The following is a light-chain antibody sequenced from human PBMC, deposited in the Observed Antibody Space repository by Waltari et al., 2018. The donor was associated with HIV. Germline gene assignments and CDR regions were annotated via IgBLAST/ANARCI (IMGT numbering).Light chain of an antibody. J-gene: IGLJ1*01. V-gene: IGLV2-8*01. CDR3: SSYAGSNSYV. CDR1: SSHVAGYNS. Sequence: QSALPQPPSASGSPGQSVSIPCTVPSSHVAGYNSLSWYQHHPGKAPKLMIYEVTKRPSGVPDRFSGSKSGNTASLTVSGLQAEDEADYYCSSYAGSNSYVFGTGTKVTVL. CDR2: EVT.